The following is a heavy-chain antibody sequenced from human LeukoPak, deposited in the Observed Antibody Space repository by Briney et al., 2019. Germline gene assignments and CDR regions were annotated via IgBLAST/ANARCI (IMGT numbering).Heavy chain of an antibody. CDR1: GGSIGSYY. J-gene: IGHJ6*03. CDR2: IYTSGST. CDR3: ARGDCSGGSCLFYYYYYYMDV. V-gene: IGHV4-4*08. D-gene: IGHD2-15*01. Sequence: SETLSLTCTVSGGSIGSYYWSWVRQPPGKGLEWIGYIYTSGSTNYNPSLKSRVTISLDTSKNQFSLKLSSVTAADTAVYYCARGDCSGGSCLFYYYYYYMDVWGKGTTVTVSS.